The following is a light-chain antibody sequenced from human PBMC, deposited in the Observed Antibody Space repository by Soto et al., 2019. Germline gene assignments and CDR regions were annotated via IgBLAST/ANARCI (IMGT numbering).Light chain of an antibody. J-gene: IGKJ5*01. Sequence: EIVLTQSPGTLSLSPGEGATLSCRASQSVSSRSLAWYQQKPGQAPGLLLYGASKRATGTPDRFIGCRSGAYFTLTISRLEPLDFAVYDCQYYDKYAKAMTFGQGTRLEIK. CDR3: QYYDKYAKAMT. CDR1: QSVSSRS. V-gene: IGKV3-20*01. CDR2: GAS.